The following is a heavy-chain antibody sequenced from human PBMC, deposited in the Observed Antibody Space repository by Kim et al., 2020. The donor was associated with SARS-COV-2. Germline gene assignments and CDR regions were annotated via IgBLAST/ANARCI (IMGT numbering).Heavy chain of an antibody. V-gene: IGHV4-4*02. Sequence: SETLSLTCAVSGGSISSSNWWSWVRQPPGKGLEWIGEIYHSGSTNYNPSLKSRVTISVDKSKNQFSLKLSSVTAADTAVYYCARGPIWGVPAASGGWYYGMDVWGQGTTVTVSS. CDR3: ARGPIWGVPAASGGWYYGMDV. CDR2: IYHSGST. CDR1: GGSISSSNW. J-gene: IGHJ6*02. D-gene: IGHD2-2*01.